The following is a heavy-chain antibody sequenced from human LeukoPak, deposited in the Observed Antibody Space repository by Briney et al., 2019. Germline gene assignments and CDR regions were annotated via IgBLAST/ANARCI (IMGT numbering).Heavy chain of an antibody. CDR3: STSLNLPGY. J-gene: IGHJ4*02. V-gene: IGHV3-74*01. Sequence: GGSLRLSCEASGITLRTYWMHWVRQAPGMGLEWVSCINPDGSDIRYADPVKGRFSISRDNARNMVSLQMNSLTVEDTAMYFCSTSLNLPGYWGQGTLVIVSS. CDR1: GITLRTYW. CDR2: INPDGSDI. D-gene: IGHD4/OR15-4a*01.